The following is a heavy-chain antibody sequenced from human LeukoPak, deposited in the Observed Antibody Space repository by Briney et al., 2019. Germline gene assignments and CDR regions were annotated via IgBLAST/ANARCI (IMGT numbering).Heavy chain of an antibody. Sequence: SETLSLTCTVSGGSISSSSYYWGWIRQPPGKGLEWIGSIYYSGSTYYNPSLKSRVTISVDTSKNQFSLKLSSVTAADTAVYYCARGIPYFDYWGQETLVTVSS. CDR1: GGSISSSSYY. J-gene: IGHJ4*02. V-gene: IGHV4-39*07. CDR3: ARGIPYFDY. CDR2: IYYSGST.